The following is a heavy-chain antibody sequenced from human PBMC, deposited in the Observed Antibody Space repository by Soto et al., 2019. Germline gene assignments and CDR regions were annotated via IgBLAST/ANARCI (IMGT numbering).Heavy chain of an antibody. CDR2: IYSGGYT. V-gene: IGHV3-66*01. CDR1: GFDVSNTD. D-gene: IGHD3-22*01. CDR3: AREAIIVIAAPEYYFDY. J-gene: IGHJ4*02. Sequence: EVQLVESGGDLVQRGGSLRLSCAASGFDVSNTDMSWVRQAPGKGLEWVSVIYSGGYTHYADSVKGRFIVSRDSPKNTLYLQMDSLRAEDTAVYYCAREAIIVIAAPEYYFDYWGQGTLVTVSS.